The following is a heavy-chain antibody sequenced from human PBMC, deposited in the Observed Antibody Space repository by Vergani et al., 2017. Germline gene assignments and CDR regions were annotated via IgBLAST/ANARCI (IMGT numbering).Heavy chain of an antibody. CDR2: ISSNGGST. J-gene: IGHJ3*02. D-gene: IGHD5-24*01. CDR3: ARGNDGYNYGEVAFDI. CDR1: GFTFSSYA. Sequence: EVQLVESGGGLVQPGGSLRLSCAASGFTFSSYAMHWVRQAPGKGLEYVSAISSNGGSTYYANSVKGRFTISRDNSKNTLYLQMGSLRAEDMAVYYCARGNDGYNYGEVAFDIWGQGTMVTVSS. V-gene: IGHV3-64*01.